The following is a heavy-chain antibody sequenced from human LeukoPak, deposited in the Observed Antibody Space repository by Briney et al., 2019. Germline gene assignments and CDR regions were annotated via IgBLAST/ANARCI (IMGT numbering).Heavy chain of an antibody. J-gene: IGHJ3*02. CDR2: IFSDGSKK. CDR3: ARESGTAFDI. V-gene: IGHV3-30*04. Sequence: PGGSLRLSCAASGFTFSSNAMHWVRQAPGKGLEWVATIFSDGSKKYYGDSVKGRFSISRDTSENTLYLQMNSLRAEDAAVYFCARESGTAFDIWGQGTMVTVSS. D-gene: IGHD6-25*01. CDR1: GFTFSSNA.